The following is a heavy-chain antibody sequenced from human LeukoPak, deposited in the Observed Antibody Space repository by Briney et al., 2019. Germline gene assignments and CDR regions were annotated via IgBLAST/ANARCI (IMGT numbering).Heavy chain of an antibody. D-gene: IGHD6-13*01. CDR1: GGSISSYY. J-gene: IGHJ4*02. CDR2: IYYSGST. Sequence: PSETLSLTCTVSGGSISSYYWSWIRQPPGKGLEWIGYIYYSGSTNYNPSLKSRVTISVDTSKNQFSLKLSSVTAADTAVYYCARDSPPGIAAAGTEGYYFDYWGQGTLVTVSS. V-gene: IGHV4-59*01. CDR3: ARDSPPGIAAAGTEGYYFDY.